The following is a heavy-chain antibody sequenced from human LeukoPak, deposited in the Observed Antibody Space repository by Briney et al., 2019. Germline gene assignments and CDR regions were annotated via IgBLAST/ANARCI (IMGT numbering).Heavy chain of an antibody. CDR1: GYTFTSYG. D-gene: IGHD3-9*01. CDR2: ISAYNGNT. J-gene: IGHJ4*02. Sequence: ASEKVSCKASGYTFTSYGISWVRQAPGQGLEWMGWISAYNGNTNYAQKLQGRVTMTTDTSTSTAYMELRSLRSDDTAVYYCARFVLRYFDWLPNFDYWGQGTLVTVSS. V-gene: IGHV1-18*01. CDR3: ARFVLRYFDWLPNFDY.